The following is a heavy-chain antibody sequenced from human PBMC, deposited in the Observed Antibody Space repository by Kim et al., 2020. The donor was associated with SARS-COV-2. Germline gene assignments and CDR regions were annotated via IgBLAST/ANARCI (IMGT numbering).Heavy chain of an antibody. J-gene: IGHJ4*02. CDR3: ARRGRNWNDFHFDF. Sequence: GESLKISCKGSGYSFTAYWIAWVRQMPGKGLEWMGIIYPGDSDTRYSPSFQGQVTISADKSISTAYLQWSSLKASDTAIYYCARRGRNWNDFHFDFWGQGTLVTVSS. CDR2: IYPGDSDT. V-gene: IGHV5-51*01. D-gene: IGHD1-1*01. CDR1: GYSFTAYW.